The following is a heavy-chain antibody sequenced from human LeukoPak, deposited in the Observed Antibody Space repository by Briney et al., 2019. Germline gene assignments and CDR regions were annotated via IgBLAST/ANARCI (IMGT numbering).Heavy chain of an antibody. V-gene: IGHV4-4*09. J-gene: IGHJ4*02. CDR3: ARRGPYSSGWYARRPFDY. Sequence: SETLSLTCTVSGGFISRHYWSWIRQPPGKGLEWIGYIYSSGSTSYNPSFQSRVTISVDTSKNQFSLKLSSVTAADTAVYYCARRGPYSSGWYARRPFDYWGQGTLVTVSS. D-gene: IGHD6-19*01. CDR1: GGFISRHY. CDR2: IYSSGST.